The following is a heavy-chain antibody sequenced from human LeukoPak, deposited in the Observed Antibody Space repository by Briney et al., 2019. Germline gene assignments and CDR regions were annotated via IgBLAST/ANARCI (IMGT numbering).Heavy chain of an antibody. CDR2: ISWAGGTT. CDR3: AKDLAAAGTGGLDS. V-gene: IGHV3-43D*03. Sequence: GGSLRLSCAASGFTFDDYAMHWVRQAPGKGLEGVSLISWAGGTTYYADSVKGRFTISRDNSKNSLYLQMNSLRAEDTALYYCAKDLAAAGTGGLDSWGQGTLVTVSS. CDR1: GFTFDDYA. J-gene: IGHJ4*02. D-gene: IGHD6-13*01.